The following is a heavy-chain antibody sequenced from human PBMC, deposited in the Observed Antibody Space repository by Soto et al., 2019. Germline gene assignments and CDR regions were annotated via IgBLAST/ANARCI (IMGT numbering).Heavy chain of an antibody. Sequence: PSETLSLTCTVSGGSISSYYWSWIRQPPGKGLEWIGYIYYSGSTNYNPSLKSRVTTSVDTSKNQFSLKLSSVTAADTAVYYCARLKEVRGVPTAGYYYYYMDVWGKGTTVTVSS. CDR1: GGSISSYY. J-gene: IGHJ6*03. CDR2: IYYSGST. V-gene: IGHV4-59*08. CDR3: ARLKEVRGVPTAGYYYYYMDV. D-gene: IGHD3-10*01.